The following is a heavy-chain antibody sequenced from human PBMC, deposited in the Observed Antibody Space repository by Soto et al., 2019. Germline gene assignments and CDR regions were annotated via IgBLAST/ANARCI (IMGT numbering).Heavy chain of an antibody. D-gene: IGHD3-10*01. CDR1: GGSISSSSYY. CDR2: IYYSGST. Sequence: QLQLQESGPGLVKPSETLSLTCTVSGGSISSSSYYWGWIRQPPGKGLEWIGSIYYSGSTYYNPSLKSRVTISVDTSKNQFSLKLSSVTAADTAVYYCASPLWFGELPGYYYYGMDVWGQGTTVTVSS. V-gene: IGHV4-39*01. J-gene: IGHJ6*02. CDR3: ASPLWFGELPGYYYYGMDV.